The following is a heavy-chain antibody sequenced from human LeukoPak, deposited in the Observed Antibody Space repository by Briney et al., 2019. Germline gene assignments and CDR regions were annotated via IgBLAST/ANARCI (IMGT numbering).Heavy chain of an antibody. V-gene: IGHV3-15*07. D-gene: IGHD3-3*02. J-gene: IGHJ4*02. CDR2: IKTNAEGGTL. CDR1: GFTYSNVW. CDR3: TTGIDDEGGY. Sequence: GGSLRLSCAASGFTYSNVWMNWVRQAQGKGLEWVGRIKTNAEGGTLDYTAPVKGRFTISRDDSKNTLYLQMDSLEVEDTGMYYCTTGIDDEGGYWGQGTLVTVSS.